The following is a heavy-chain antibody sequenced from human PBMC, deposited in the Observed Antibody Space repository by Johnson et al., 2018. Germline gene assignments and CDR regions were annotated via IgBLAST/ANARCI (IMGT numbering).Heavy chain of an antibody. CDR3: AGSSPCTVSSGYRSYYYGMDV. J-gene: IGHJ6*02. Sequence: QVQLVESGGGVVQPGRSLRLSCAASGFTFSSYGMHWVRQAPGKGLEWVAVIWYDGSNKYYADSVKGRFTISSDNSKNTLYLPMNSLRAEDTAVYYCAGSSPCTVSSGYRSYYYGMDVWGQGTKVTVSS. D-gene: IGHD3-22*01. CDR1: GFTFSSYG. CDR2: IWYDGSNK. V-gene: IGHV3-33*01.